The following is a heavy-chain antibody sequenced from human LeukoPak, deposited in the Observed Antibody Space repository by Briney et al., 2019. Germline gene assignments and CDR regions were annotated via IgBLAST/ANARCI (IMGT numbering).Heavy chain of an antibody. CDR1: GGTFSSYA. CDR2: IIPIFGTA. D-gene: IGHD6-13*01. V-gene: IGHV1-69*05. CDR3: ASGIAAALAFFY. J-gene: IGHJ4*02. Sequence: SVKVSCKASGGTFSSYAISWVRQAPGQGLEWMGRIIPIFGTANYAQKFQGRATITTDESTSTAYMELSSLRSEDTAVYYCASGIAAALAFFYWGQGTLVTVSS.